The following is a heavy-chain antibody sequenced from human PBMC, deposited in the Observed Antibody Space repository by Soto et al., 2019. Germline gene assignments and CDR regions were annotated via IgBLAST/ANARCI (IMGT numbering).Heavy chain of an antibody. CDR3: AKVKREYSGYDRFAFDI. Sequence: EVQLLESGGGLVQPGGSLRLSCAASGFTFSSYAMSWVRQAPGKGLEWVSAISGSGGSTYYADSVKGRFTISRDNSKNTLYLQMNSLRAEDTAVYYCAKVKREYSGYDRFAFDIWGQGTMVTVSS. J-gene: IGHJ3*02. D-gene: IGHD5-12*01. V-gene: IGHV3-23*01. CDR1: GFTFSSYA. CDR2: ISGSGGST.